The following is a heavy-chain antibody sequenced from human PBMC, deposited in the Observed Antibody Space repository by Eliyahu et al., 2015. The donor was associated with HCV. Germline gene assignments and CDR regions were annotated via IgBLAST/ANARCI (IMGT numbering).Heavy chain of an antibody. V-gene: IGHV3-30*04. Sequence: QVQLVESGGGVVQPGRSLRLSCXASGFXLNXYAXXXARQAPGKGLEWGAVLSFDETNKYYADSVKGRFTISRDNSKNTLYLQMSSLRAEDTAMYYCARDRDIVMVVSAITGYGAFDIWGQGTMVTVSS. D-gene: IGHD2-8*02. J-gene: IGHJ3*02. CDR2: LSFDETNK. CDR3: ARDRDIVMVVSAITGYGAFDI. CDR1: GFXLNXYA.